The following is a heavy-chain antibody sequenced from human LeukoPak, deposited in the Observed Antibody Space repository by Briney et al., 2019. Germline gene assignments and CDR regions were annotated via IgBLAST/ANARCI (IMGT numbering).Heavy chain of an antibody. Sequence: SETLSLTCTVSGGSISSYYWSWIRQPPGKGLEWIGYIYYSGSTNYNPSLKSRVTISVDTSKNQFSLKLSSVTAADTAVYYCARIYGGYSPHIDYWGQGTLVTVSP. CDR2: IYYSGST. D-gene: IGHD5-12*01. CDR1: GGSISSYY. J-gene: IGHJ4*02. V-gene: IGHV4-59*01. CDR3: ARIYGGYSPHIDY.